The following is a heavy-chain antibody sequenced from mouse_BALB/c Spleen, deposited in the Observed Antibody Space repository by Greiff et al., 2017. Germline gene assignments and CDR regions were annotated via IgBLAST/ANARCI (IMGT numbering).Heavy chain of an antibody. CDR2: IDPANGNT. V-gene: IGHV14-3*02. J-gene: IGHJ4*01. CDR1: GFNIKDTY. D-gene: IGHD2-1*01. Sequence: EVQLQQSGAELVKPGASVKLSCTASGFNIKDTYMHWVKQRPEQGLEWIGRIDPANGNTKYDPKFQGKATITADTSSNTAYLQLSSLTSEDTAVYYCARRKGYGNYVGYAMDYWGQGTSVTVSS. CDR3: ARRKGYGNYVGYAMDY.